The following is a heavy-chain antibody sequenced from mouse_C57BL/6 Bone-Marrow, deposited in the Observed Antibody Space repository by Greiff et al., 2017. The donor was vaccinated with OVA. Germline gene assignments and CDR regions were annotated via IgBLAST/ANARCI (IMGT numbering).Heavy chain of an antibody. J-gene: IGHJ2*01. CDR1: GFNIQDDY. CDR3: TTYRY. CDR2: IDTENGDT. V-gene: IGHV14-4*01. Sequence: VQLKQSGAELVRPGASVKLSCTASGFNIQDDYMHWVKERPEQGLEWIGWIDTENGDTEYASKFQGKAPITADTSSKTVYLHLSSLTSEDTAVYYCTTYRYWGQGTTLTVSS.